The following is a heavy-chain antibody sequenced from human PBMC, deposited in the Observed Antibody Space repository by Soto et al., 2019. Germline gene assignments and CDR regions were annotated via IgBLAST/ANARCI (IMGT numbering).Heavy chain of an antibody. CDR1: GFTFSTYS. CDR3: ATGDFDPYYYAMDV. D-gene: IGHD3-9*01. V-gene: IGHV3-21*01. J-gene: IGHJ6*02. Sequence: GGSLRLSCAASGFTFSTYSMNWVRQAPGKGLEWVSFISRSSDYIYYTDSVKGRFTISRDNAKNSLYLQMNSLRAEDTAVYYCATGDFDPYYYAMDVWGQGTTVTVS. CDR2: ISRSSDYI.